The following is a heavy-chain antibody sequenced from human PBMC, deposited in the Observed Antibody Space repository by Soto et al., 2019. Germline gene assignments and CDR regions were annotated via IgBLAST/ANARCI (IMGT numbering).Heavy chain of an antibody. V-gene: IGHV5-51*01. CDR3: ARQDRLPRGDYYMDY. CDR1: GYSFTSYW. J-gene: IGHJ4*02. CDR2: IYPGDSDT. D-gene: IGHD4-17*01. Sequence: GESLKISCKGSGYSFTSYWIGWVRQMPGKGLEWMGIIYPGDSDTRYSPSFQGQVTISADKSISTAYLQWSSRKASDTAMYYCARQDRLPRGDYYMDYWGQGTPVTVSS.